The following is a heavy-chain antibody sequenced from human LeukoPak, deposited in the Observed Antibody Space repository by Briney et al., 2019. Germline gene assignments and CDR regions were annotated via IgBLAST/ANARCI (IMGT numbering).Heavy chain of an antibody. CDR2: IYYSGST. V-gene: IGHV4-59*12. Sequence: SETLSLTCTVSGGSISSYYWSWIRQPPGKGLEWIGYIYYSGSTYYNPSLKSRVTISVDTSKNQFSLKLSSVTAADTAVYYCAREFGYYYDSSGGFDYWGQGTLVTVSS. D-gene: IGHD3-22*01. J-gene: IGHJ4*02. CDR3: AREFGYYYDSSGGFDY. CDR1: GGSISSYY.